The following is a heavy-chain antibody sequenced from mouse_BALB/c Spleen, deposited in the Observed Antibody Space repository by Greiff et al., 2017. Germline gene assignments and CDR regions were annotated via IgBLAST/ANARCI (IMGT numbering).Heavy chain of an antibody. J-gene: IGHJ4*01. CDR2: ISDSGST. Sequence: VQLKESGPSLVKPSQTLSLTCSVSGYSITSGYWHWIRKFPGNKLEYMGYISDSGSTYYNPSLKSRISITRDTSKNQYYLQLNSVTTEDTATYYCERRDSWGYAMDYWGQGTSVTVSS. V-gene: IGHV3-8*02. CDR3: ERRDSWGYAMDY. D-gene: IGHD3-2*01. CDR1: GYSITSGY.